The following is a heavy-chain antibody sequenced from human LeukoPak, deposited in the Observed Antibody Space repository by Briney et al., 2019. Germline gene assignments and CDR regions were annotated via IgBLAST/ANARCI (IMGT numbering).Heavy chain of an antibody. CDR2: ISWNSGTI. CDR3: AKAGDGYNFWSDY. J-gene: IGHJ4*02. V-gene: IGHV3-9*01. CDR1: GFTFDNYA. Sequence: PGRSLSLSCAASGFTFDNYAMFWVRQAPGKGLEWVSGISWNSGTIGYADSVKGRFTISRDNAKNSLYLQMNSLRAEDTALYYCAKAGDGYNFWSDYWGQGTLVTVSS. D-gene: IGHD5-12*01.